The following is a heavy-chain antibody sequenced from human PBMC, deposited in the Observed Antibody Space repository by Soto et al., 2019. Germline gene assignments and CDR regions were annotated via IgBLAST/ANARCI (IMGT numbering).Heavy chain of an antibody. D-gene: IGHD3-10*01. J-gene: IGHJ3*02. CDR1: GFTFSSYS. CDR3: ARAEVGFRGSYAFAI. V-gene: IGHV3-48*02. CDR2: ISSSSSTI. Sequence: PGGSLRLSCAASGFTFSSYSMNWVRQAPGKGLEWVSYISSSSSTIYYADSVKGRFTISRDNAKNSLYLQMNSLRDEDTAVYYCARAEVGFRGSYAFAIWGQGTMVTVSS.